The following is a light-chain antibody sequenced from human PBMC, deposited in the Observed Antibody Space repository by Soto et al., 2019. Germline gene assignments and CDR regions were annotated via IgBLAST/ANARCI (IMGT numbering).Light chain of an antibody. CDR2: GAS. CDR3: QQYGSSPPRST. J-gene: IGKJ4*01. Sequence: EIVLTQSPGTLSLSPGERATLSCRASQSVTNSFLAWYQQRPGQAPRLLIYGASSRATGIPDRFSGSGSGTDFTLTISRLEPEDFAVYYCQQYGSSPPRSTFGGGTKVEIK. CDR1: QSVTNSF. V-gene: IGKV3-20*01.